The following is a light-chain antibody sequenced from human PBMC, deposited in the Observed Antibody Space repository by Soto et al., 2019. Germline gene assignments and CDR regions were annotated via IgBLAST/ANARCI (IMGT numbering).Light chain of an antibody. V-gene: IGLV1-40*01. J-gene: IGLJ3*02. CDR2: GNS. CDR1: SSNIGAGYD. Sequence: QSVLTQPPSVSGAPGQRVTISCTGSSSNIGAGYDVHWYQQLPGTAPKLLIYGNSNRPSGVPDRFSGSKSGTSASLAITGLQAAEEADDYCQSSDSSLSGWVFGGGTKLTVL. CDR3: QSSDSSLSGWV.